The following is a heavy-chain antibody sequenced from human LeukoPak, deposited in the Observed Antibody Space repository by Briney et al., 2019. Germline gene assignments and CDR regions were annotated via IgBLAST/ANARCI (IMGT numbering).Heavy chain of an antibody. D-gene: IGHD7-27*01. V-gene: IGHV3-73*01. CDR3: TRHTPGDAGQH. Sequence: GGSLRLSCAASGFTFSGSAMHWVRQASGRGLEWVGRIRSKANSYATAYAASVKGRFTISRDDSKNTAYLQMNSLKTEDTAVYYCTRHTPGDAGQHWGQGTLLTVSS. CDR1: GFTFSGSA. CDR2: IRSKANSYAT. J-gene: IGHJ1*01.